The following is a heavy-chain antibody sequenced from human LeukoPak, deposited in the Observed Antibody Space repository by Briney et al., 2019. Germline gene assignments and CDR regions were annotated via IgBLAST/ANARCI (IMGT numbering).Heavy chain of an antibody. Sequence: SETLSLTCTVSGGSISTTNYYWGWIRQPPGRDLEWIGSIYSSGNTYYNPSLESRVTISVDTSKDQLSLKLTSATAADTSVYYCARHSGLRSPFDPWGQGTLVTVSS. CDR3: ARHSGLRSPFDP. V-gene: IGHV4-39*01. CDR1: GGSISTTNYY. CDR2: IYSSGNT. D-gene: IGHD3-3*01. J-gene: IGHJ5*02.